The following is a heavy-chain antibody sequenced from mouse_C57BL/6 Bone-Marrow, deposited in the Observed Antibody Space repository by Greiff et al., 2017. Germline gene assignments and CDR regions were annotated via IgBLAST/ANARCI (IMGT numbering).Heavy chain of an antibody. Sequence: EVQGVESGGGLVKPGGSLKLSCAASGFTFSSYAMSWVRQTPEKRLEWVATISDGGSYTYYPDNVKGRFTISRDNAKNNPYLQMSHLKSEDTAVYYCAIYGSSALDYWGQGTTLTVSS. CDR2: ISDGGSYT. J-gene: IGHJ2*01. D-gene: IGHD1-1*01. CDR3: AIYGSSALDY. CDR1: GFTFSSYA. V-gene: IGHV5-4*01.